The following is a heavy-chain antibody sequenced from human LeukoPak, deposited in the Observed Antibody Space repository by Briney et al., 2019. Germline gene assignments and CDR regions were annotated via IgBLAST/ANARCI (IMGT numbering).Heavy chain of an antibody. V-gene: IGHV1-18*01. J-gene: IGHJ2*01. CDR3: ARDRSCSGGSCYSFWYFDL. D-gene: IGHD2-15*01. Sequence: ASVKVSCKASGYIFTTYDIGWVRQATGQGLEWMGWISAYNGNTNYAQKLQGRVTMTTDTSTSTAYMELRSLRSDDTAVYYCARDRSCSGGSCYSFWYFDLWGRGTLVTVSS. CDR2: ISAYNGNT. CDR1: GYIFTTYD.